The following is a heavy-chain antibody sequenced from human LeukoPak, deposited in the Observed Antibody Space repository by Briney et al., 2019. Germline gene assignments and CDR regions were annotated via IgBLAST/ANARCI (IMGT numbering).Heavy chain of an antibody. CDR2: ISSSGSTI. V-gene: IGHV3-11*04. CDR3: ARDRFAYSGGFDY. CDR1: GFTFSDYY. D-gene: IGHD2-15*01. J-gene: IGHJ4*02. Sequence: GGSLRLSCAASGFTFSDYYMSWIRQAPGKGLEWVSNISSSGSTIYYADSVKGRFTISRDNAKKSLYLQMNSLRAEDTAVYYCARDRFAYSGGFDYWGQGTLVTVSS.